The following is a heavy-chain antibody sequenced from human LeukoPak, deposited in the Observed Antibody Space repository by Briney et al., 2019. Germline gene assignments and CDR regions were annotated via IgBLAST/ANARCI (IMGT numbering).Heavy chain of an antibody. CDR3: ARDLQPAIYDSSGYYSKTDY. D-gene: IGHD3-22*01. CDR2: ISSSSSYI. J-gene: IGHJ4*02. V-gene: IGHV3-21*01. Sequence: GGSLRLSCAASGFTFSSYSMNWVRQAPGKGLEWVSSISSSSSYIYYADSVKGRFTISRDNAKTSLYLQMNSLRAEDTAVYYCARDLQPAIYDSSGYYSKTDYWGQGTPVTVSS. CDR1: GFTFSSYS.